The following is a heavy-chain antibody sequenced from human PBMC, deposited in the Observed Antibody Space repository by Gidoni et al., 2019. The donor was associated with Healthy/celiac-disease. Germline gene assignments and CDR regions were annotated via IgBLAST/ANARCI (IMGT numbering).Heavy chain of an antibody. Sequence: QLQLQASGPGLVKPSETLSLTCTVSGGSISSSSYYWGWIRQPPGKGLEWIGSIYYSGSTYYNPALKSRVTISVDTSKNQFSLKLSSVTAADTAVYYCARLLSGAFDIWGQGTMVTVSS. CDR2: IYYSGST. CDR3: ARLLSGAFDI. J-gene: IGHJ3*02. V-gene: IGHV4-39*01. CDR1: GGSISSSSYY.